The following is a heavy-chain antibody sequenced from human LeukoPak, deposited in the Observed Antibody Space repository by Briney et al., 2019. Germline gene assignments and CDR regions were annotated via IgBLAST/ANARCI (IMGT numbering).Heavy chain of an antibody. Sequence: PGGSLRLSCAASGFTFSSYGMHWVRQAPGKGLEWVAVIWYDGSNKYYADSVKGRFTISRDNSKNTLYLQMNSLKTEDTAVYYCTTRPPLRLGENLRYWGQGTLVTVSS. D-gene: IGHD3-16*01. CDR2: IWYDGSNK. CDR1: GFTFSSYG. J-gene: IGHJ4*02. V-gene: IGHV3-33*01. CDR3: TTRPPLRLGENLRY.